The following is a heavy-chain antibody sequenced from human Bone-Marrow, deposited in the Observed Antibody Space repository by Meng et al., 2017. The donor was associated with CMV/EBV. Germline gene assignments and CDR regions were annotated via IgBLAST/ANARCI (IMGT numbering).Heavy chain of an antibody. CDR1: GGSVSSGSYY. Sequence: GSLRLSCTVSGGSVSSGSYYWSWIRQPPGKGLEWIGYIYYSGSTNYNPSLKSRVTISVDTSKNQFSLKLSSVTAADTAVYYCARKGYCSSTSCYYGMDVWGQGTTVTVSS. D-gene: IGHD2-2*01. CDR3: ARKGYCSSTSCYYGMDV. CDR2: IYYSGST. J-gene: IGHJ6*02. V-gene: IGHV4-61*01.